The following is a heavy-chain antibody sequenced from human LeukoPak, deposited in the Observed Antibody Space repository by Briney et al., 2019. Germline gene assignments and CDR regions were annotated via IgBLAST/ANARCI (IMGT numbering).Heavy chain of an antibody. CDR1: GYTFTSYA. Sequence: ASVKVSCKASGYTFTSYAMNWVRQAPGQGLEWMGWINTNTGNPTYAQGFTGRFVFSLDTSVSTAYLQISSLKAEDTAVYCCARDKLQWLVPENWFDPWGQGTLVTVSS. CDR2: INTNTGNP. CDR3: ARDKLQWLVPENWFDP. V-gene: IGHV7-4-1*02. D-gene: IGHD6-19*01. J-gene: IGHJ5*02.